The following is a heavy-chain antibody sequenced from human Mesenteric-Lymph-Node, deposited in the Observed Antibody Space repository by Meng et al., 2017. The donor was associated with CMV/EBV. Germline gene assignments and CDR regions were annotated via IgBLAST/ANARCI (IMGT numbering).Heavy chain of an antibody. Sequence: ASVKVSCKASGYTFTGYYIHWVRQAPGQGLEWMGWIYPNTGDTNYAQKFQDRVTLTRDTSFSTAYMELSRLTSDDTAVYYCASPRCTNGVCYPYYYYGMDVWGQGTTVTVSS. D-gene: IGHD2-8*01. V-gene: IGHV1-2*02. CDR1: GYTFTGYY. J-gene: IGHJ6*02. CDR3: ASPRCTNGVCYPYYYYGMDV. CDR2: IYPNTGDT.